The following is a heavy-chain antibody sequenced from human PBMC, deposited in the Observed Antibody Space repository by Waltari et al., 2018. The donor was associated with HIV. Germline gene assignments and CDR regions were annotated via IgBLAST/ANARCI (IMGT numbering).Heavy chain of an antibody. Sequence: VQLEESGGGVVQPGRSRRLSCAAPGFRVSAYGMHWVRQAPGKGLQWVAVIWYDGSKKEYSDSVKGRFTISKDNSKNTLFLQMNSLRVDDTAVYFCARVPFASSWSADSFDVWGPGTRITVSS. D-gene: IGHD6-13*01. V-gene: IGHV3-33*01. CDR3: ARVPFASSWSADSFDV. CDR2: IWYDGSKK. J-gene: IGHJ3*01. CDR1: GFRVSAYG.